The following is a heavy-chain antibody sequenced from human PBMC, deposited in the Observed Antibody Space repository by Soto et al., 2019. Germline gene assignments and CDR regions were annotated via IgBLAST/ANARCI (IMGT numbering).Heavy chain of an antibody. CDR3: VTGWLQLKSHFHY. CDR2: IKSKVDGATT. CDR1: GFTFRNAW. J-gene: IGHJ1*01. V-gene: IGHV3-15*01. D-gene: IGHD5-12*01. Sequence: PGGSLRLSCEASGFTFRNAWMGWVRQAPGKGLEWVGRIKSKVDGATTDYAEPVKARFAISRDDSKDTLYLQINSLKSEDTAVYFCVTGWLQLKSHFHYWGQGTLVTVSS.